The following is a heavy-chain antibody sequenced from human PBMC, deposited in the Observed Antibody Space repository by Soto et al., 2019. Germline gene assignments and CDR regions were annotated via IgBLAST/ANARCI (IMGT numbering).Heavy chain of an antibody. D-gene: IGHD6-13*01. CDR3: AKDRRAAAATGEFDY. V-gene: IGHV3-23*01. J-gene: IGHJ4*02. CDR1: GFTFSSYA. Sequence: GGSLRLSCAASGFTFSSYAMSWVRQAPGKGLEWVSAISGSGGSTYYADSVKGRFTFSRDNSKNTLYLQMNSLRAEDTAVYYCAKDRRAAAATGEFDYCGQGTLVTVSS. CDR2: ISGSGGST.